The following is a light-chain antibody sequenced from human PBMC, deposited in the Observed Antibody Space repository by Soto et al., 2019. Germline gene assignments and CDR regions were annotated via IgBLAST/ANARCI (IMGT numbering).Light chain of an antibody. J-gene: IGKJ4*01. CDR2: DAS. V-gene: IGKV3-11*01. CDR1: QSVSSY. CDR3: QQRSTWPLT. Sequence: EIVLTQSPATLSFFPGERATRSCRASQSVSSYLVWYQQKRGQAPRLLIYDASNRATGIPARFSGSGSGTDFTLTISSLEPEDFAVYYCQQRSTWPLTFGGGTKVEIK.